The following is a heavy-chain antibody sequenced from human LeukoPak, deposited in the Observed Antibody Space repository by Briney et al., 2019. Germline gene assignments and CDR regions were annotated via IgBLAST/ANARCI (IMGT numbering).Heavy chain of an antibody. Sequence: GSLRLSCAASGFTFSSYWMSWIRQPPGKGLEWIGEINHSGSTNYNPPLKSRVTISVDTSKNQFSLKLSSATAADTAVYYCARAVEQHDSGDAFDIWGQGTMVTVSS. V-gene: IGHV4-34*01. CDR3: ARAVEQHDSGDAFDI. CDR1: GFTFSSYW. D-gene: IGHD6-13*01. J-gene: IGHJ3*02. CDR2: INHSGST.